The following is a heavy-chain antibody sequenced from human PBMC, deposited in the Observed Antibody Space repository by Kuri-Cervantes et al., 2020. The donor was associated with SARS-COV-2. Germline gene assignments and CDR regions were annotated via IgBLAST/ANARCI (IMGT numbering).Heavy chain of an antibody. CDR1: GFTFDDYA. D-gene: IGHD2-2*01. CDR2: ISWNSGSI. Sequence: GGSLRLSCAASGFTFDDYAMHWVRQAPGKGLEWVSGISWNSGSIGYADSVKGRFTISRDNAKNSLYLQMNSLRAEDTAVYYCARDRAPDRYCSSTSCYRGMDVWGQGTTVTVSS. CDR3: ARDRAPDRYCSSTSCYRGMDV. V-gene: IGHV3-9*01. J-gene: IGHJ6*02.